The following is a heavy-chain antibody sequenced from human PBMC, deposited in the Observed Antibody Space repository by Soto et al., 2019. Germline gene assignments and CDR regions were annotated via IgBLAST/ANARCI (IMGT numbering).Heavy chain of an antibody. CDR1: GGTLSDHG. CDR2: TIPVFNTA. V-gene: IGHV1-69*06. D-gene: IGHD3-10*01. CDR3: ARGVYGSGNYYTGPSAFDI. Sequence: QVQLEQSGAEVKKPGSSVKISCKASGGTLSDHGVSWLRQAPGQGLEWVGGTIPVFNTANYAPKFQGRVTIVAEKSTNIVYMELGSLRSDETAFYYCARGVYGSGNYYTGPSAFDIWGQGTLVIVSS. J-gene: IGHJ3*02.